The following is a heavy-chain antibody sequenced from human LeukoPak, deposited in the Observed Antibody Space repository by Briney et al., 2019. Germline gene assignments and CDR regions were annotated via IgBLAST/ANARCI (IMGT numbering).Heavy chain of an antibody. CDR3: ARVPVSGPGARFDY. CDR1: GYTFTGYY. Sequence: ASVKVSCKASGYTFTGYYMHWVRQAPGQGLEWMGWISAYNVNTNGAQKLQGRVTMTTDTSTITAYMELRSLRSDDTAVYYCARVPVSGPGARFDYWGQGTLVTVSS. CDR2: ISAYNVNT. J-gene: IGHJ4*02. D-gene: IGHD4-11*01. V-gene: IGHV1-18*04.